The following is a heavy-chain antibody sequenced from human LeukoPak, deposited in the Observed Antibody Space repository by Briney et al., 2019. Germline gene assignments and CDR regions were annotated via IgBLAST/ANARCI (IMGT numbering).Heavy chain of an antibody. CDR3: AKDWGTSGDRSSYGFLDH. D-gene: IGHD2-2*01. V-gene: IGHV3-33*06. Sequence: PGGSLRLSCAASGFTFRDTGMHWVRQAPGKGLEWVGIIWYDGSEQYYADSVKGRFTISRDNSKNTVFLQLSSLRADDSAMYYCAKDWGTSGDRSSYGFLDHWGQGTLVTVSS. J-gene: IGHJ4*02. CDR1: GFTFRDTG. CDR2: IWYDGSEQ.